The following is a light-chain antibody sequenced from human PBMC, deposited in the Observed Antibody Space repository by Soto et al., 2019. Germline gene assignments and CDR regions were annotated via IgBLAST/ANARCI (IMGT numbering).Light chain of an antibody. J-gene: IGKJ4*01. CDR2: DAS. CDR1: QSVSNY. V-gene: IGKV3-11*01. CDR3: QQRSNWPPLT. Sequence: EIVLTQSPATLSLPPGERATLSCRASQSVSNYLAWYQQKPGQAPRLLIYDASNRATGIPARFSGSGSGTDFTLTISSLEPEDFAVYYCQQRSNWPPLTFGGGTKVDIK.